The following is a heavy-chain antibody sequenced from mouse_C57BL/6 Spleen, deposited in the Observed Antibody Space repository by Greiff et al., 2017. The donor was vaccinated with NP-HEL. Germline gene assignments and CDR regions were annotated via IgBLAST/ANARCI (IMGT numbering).Heavy chain of an antibody. CDR2: IHPNSGST. V-gene: IGHV1-64*01. CDR3: ARTQPRVYFDY. J-gene: IGHJ2*01. CDR1: GYTFTSYW. Sequence: QVQLQQPGAELVKPGASVKLSCKASGYTFTSYWMHWVKQRPGQGLEWIGMIHPNSGSTNYNEKFKSKATLTVDKSSSTAYMQLSSLTSEDSAVYYCARTQPRVYFDYWGQGTTLTVSS. D-gene: IGHD6-1*01.